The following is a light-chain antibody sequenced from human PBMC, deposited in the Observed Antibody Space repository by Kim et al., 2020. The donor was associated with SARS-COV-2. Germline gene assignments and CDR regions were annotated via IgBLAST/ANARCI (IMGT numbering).Light chain of an antibody. Sequence: VSPGQTASIPCTGNGLADKVVCWYQQMPGQSPVLVIYQDTKRPSGIPERFSGSNSGNTATLTISGTQAMDDADYYCQVWDSTTAIFGGGTQLTVL. CDR1: GLADKV. CDR2: QDT. V-gene: IGLV3-1*01. CDR3: QVWDSTTAI. J-gene: IGLJ2*01.